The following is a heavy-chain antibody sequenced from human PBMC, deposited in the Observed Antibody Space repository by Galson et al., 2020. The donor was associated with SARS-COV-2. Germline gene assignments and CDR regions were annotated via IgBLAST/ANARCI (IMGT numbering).Heavy chain of an antibody. CDR3: ARGHHGLEV. Sequence: GESLKISCEASGLTFSDLYMSWIRQATGKGLEWVSYISPGGVYTMYADSVKGRFTISRDDAKNSLYLEMDSLRADDTALYYCARGHHGLEVWGQGTTVTVSS. CDR1: GLTFSDLY. J-gene: IGHJ6*02. V-gene: IGHV3-11*03. CDR2: ISPGGVYT.